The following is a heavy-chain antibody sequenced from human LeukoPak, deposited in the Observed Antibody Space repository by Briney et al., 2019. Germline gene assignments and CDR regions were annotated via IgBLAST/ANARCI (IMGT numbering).Heavy chain of an antibody. CDR3: AGSFGDVKNF. J-gene: IGHJ4*01. CDR1: GFTFSSYW. D-gene: IGHD3-10*01. CDR2: IKQDGSEK. Sequence: GGSLRLSCAASGFTFSSYWMSWVRQAPGKGLEWVANIKQDGSEKYYVDSVKGRFIISRDDARNSLSLQMNSLRAEDTAVYYCAGSFGDVKNFWGQGTLVTVSS. V-gene: IGHV3-7*01.